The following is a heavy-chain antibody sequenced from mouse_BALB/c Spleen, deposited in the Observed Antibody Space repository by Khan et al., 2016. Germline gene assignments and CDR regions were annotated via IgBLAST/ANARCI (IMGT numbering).Heavy chain of an antibody. D-gene: IGHD2-2*01. Sequence: QVQLQQSGAELARPGASVKLSCKASGYTFTNYWMQWVKQRPGQGLEWIGAIYPGDGDTRYTQKFKGKATLTADESSSTAYMQLSSLASEDYAVYYCARLNGDDGDYWGQGTTLTVSS. V-gene: IGHV1-87*01. J-gene: IGHJ2*01. CDR3: ARLNGDDGDY. CDR1: GYTFTNYW. CDR2: IYPGDGDT.